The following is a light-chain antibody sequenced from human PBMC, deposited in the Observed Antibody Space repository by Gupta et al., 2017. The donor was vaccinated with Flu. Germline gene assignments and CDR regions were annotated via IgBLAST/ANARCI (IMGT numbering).Light chain of an antibody. Sequence: SQGQTASLSCSGDKLGDKFVCWYQQRPGQSPILVIFQDGQRPSGIPDRFSGSNSGDTATLTISGTQAVDEADYYCQAWDGNTLIFGGGTKLTVL. V-gene: IGLV3-1*01. CDR3: QAWDGNTLI. J-gene: IGLJ2*01. CDR1: KLGDKF. CDR2: QDG.